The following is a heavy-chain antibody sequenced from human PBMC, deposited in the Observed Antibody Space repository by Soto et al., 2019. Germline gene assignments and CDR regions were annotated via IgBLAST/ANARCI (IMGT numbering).Heavy chain of an antibody. J-gene: IGHJ6*02. D-gene: IGHD7-27*01. Sequence: GSGPTLVNPTQTLTLTCTFSGFSLNSNGMCVNWIRQPPGKALEWLALIDWDDDKYYSTSLKTRLTISRDTSQNQVVLTMTNMDPVDTATYYCARTSALPLGYPHGMDVWGQGTTVTVSS. CDR3: ARTSALPLGYPHGMDV. CDR2: IDWDDDK. V-gene: IGHV2-70*13. CDR1: GFSLNSNGMC.